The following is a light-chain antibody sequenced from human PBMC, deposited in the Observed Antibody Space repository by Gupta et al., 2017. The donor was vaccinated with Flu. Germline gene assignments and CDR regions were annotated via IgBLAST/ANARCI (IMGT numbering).Light chain of an antibody. V-gene: IGKV2-28*01. CDR3: MQALQTPRT. J-gene: IGKJ1*01. CDR1: QSLLHSNGYNY. Sequence: DIVMTQSPLSLPVTPGEPASISCRSSQSLLHSNGYNYVDWYLQKTGQSPQLLIYLGSNRASGVPDRFSGSGSGTDLTLKISRVEAEDVGVYYCMQALQTPRTFGQGTKVEIK. CDR2: LGS.